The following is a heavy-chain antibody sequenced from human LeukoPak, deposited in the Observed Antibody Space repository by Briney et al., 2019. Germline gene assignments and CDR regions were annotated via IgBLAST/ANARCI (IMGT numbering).Heavy chain of an antibody. CDR3: ARGNIDIVVVPAAIIIHYFDY. CDR1: GGSFSGYY. CDR2: INHSGST. Sequence: SETLSLTRAVYGGSFSGYYWSWIRQPPGKGLEWIGEINHSGSTNYNPSLKSRVTISVDTSKNQFSLKLSSVTAADTAVYYCARGNIDIVVVPAAIIIHYFDYWGQGTLVTVSS. V-gene: IGHV4-34*01. J-gene: IGHJ4*02. D-gene: IGHD2-2*01.